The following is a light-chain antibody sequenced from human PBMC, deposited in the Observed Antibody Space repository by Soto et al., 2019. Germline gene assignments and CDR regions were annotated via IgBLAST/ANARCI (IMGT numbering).Light chain of an antibody. CDR2: AAR. CDR3: QQSHSTPYT. V-gene: IGKV1-39*01. CDR1: QSISRN. J-gene: IGKJ2*01. Sequence: DIQLTQSPSSLSASVGDRITISCRASQSISRNLNWYQQMPGKAPNLLIYAARDLQSGVPGRFSGSGSGTEFNLTIISLQPEDLATYYCQQSHSTPYTFGQGTKLE.